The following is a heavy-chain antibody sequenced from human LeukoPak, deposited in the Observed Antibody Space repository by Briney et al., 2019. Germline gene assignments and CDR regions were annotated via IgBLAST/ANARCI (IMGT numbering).Heavy chain of an antibody. D-gene: IGHD2-2*01. V-gene: IGHV1-18*01. CDR1: GYTFTSYG. CDR3: ARDRALVVVPAADFDY. J-gene: IGHJ4*02. Sequence: ASVKVSCKASGYTFTSYGISWVRQAPGQGLEWMGWISTFNGKTSYTHDFQGRVTMTTDTSTNTAYMELKSLRSDDTAVYYCARDRALVVVPAADFDYWGQGTLVTVSS. CDR2: ISTFNGKT.